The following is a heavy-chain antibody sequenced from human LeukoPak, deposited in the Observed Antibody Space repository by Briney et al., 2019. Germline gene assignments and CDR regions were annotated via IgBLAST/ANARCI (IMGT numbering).Heavy chain of an antibody. CDR3: ARGPYCSGGSCHYPFNY. D-gene: IGHD2-15*01. CDR1: GGSISSYY. J-gene: IGHJ4*02. CDR2: INHSGST. Sequence: SETLSLTCTVSGGSISSYYWSWIRQPPGKGLEWIGEINHSGSTNYNPTLKSRVTISVDTSKNQFSLKLSSVTAADTAVYYCARGPYCSGGSCHYPFNYWGQGTLVTVSS. V-gene: IGHV4-34*01.